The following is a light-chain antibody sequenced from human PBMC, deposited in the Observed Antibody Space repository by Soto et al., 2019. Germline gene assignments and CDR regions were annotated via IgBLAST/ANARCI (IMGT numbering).Light chain of an antibody. CDR1: QAINSA. Sequence: IQLTQSPSSLSASVGDKVTISCRASQAINSALAWCQQRPGKAPMVLIYDRSILESGVPSRFSGSGSGTDFTLTISSLQPEDFATYYCQQFNSYPLTFGGGTKVEIE. J-gene: IGKJ4*01. CDR3: QQFNSYPLT. CDR2: DRS. V-gene: IGKV1-13*02.